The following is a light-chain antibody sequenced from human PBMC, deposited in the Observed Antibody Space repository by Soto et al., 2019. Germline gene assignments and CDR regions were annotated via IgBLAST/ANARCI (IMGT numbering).Light chain of an antibody. CDR3: QQHSHWPPWT. CDR1: QSVSSSY. J-gene: IGKJ1*01. V-gene: IGKV3D-20*02. Sequence: EIVLTQSPGTLSLSPGERATLSCRASQSVSSSYLAWYQQKPGQAPRLLIYGASSRATGIPDRFSGSGSGTDFTLTISNLEPEDFAVYYCQQHSHWPPWTCGQGTKVDI. CDR2: GAS.